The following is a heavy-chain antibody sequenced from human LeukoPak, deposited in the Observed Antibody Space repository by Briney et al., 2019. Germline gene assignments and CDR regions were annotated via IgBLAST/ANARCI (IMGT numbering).Heavy chain of an antibody. CDR1: GFTVNTHY. CDR2: VHNGGNT. CDR3: ARTQASGDAFDI. D-gene: IGHD1-26*01. J-gene: IGHJ3*02. V-gene: IGHV3-53*01. Sequence: PGGSLRLSCVASGFTVNTHYMSWVRQAPGKGLAWVSVVHNGGNTYYADSVKGRFTISRDSSKNTLYLQMNSLRAEDTAVYYCARTQASGDAFDIWGQGTMVTVSS.